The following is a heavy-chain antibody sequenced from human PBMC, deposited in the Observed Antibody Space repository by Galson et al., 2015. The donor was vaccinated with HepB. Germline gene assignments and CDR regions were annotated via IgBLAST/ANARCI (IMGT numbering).Heavy chain of an antibody. J-gene: IGHJ5*02. CDR3: ARGLDIVVVPAAILIFGWFDP. V-gene: IGHV1-69*13. CDR1: GGTFSSYA. Sequence: SVKVSCKASGGTFSSYAISWVRQAPGQGLEWMGGIIPIFGTANYAQKFQGRVTITADESTSTAYMELSSLRSEDTAVYYCARGLDIVVVPAAILIFGWFDPWGQGTLVTVSS. CDR2: IIPIFGTA. D-gene: IGHD2-2*01.